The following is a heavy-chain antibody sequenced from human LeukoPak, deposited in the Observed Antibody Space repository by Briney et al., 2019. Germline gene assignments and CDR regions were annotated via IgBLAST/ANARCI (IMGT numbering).Heavy chain of an antibody. CDR3: ARDMSRWEPHYFDY. J-gene: IGHJ4*02. Sequence: GGSLRLSCAASGFTFSSYWMSWVRQAPGKGLEWVANIKQDGSEKYYVDSVKGRFTISRDNAKNSLYLQMNSLRAEDTAVYYCARDMSRWEPHYFDYWGQGTLVTVSS. D-gene: IGHD1-14*01. CDR2: IKQDGSEK. CDR1: GFTFSSYW. V-gene: IGHV3-7*01.